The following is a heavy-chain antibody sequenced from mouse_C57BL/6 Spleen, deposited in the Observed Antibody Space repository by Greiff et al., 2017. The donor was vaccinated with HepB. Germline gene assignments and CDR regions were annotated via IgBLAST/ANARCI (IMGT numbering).Heavy chain of an antibody. CDR1: GYAFSSSW. Sequence: VQLQQSGPELVKPGASVKISCKASGYAFSSSWMNWVKQRPGKGLEWIGRIYPGDGDTNYNGKFKGKATLTADKSSSTAYMQLSSLTSEDSAVYFCASCYGNDKDYIDYWGQGTTLTVSS. CDR3: ASCYGNDKDYIDY. D-gene: IGHD2-2*01. V-gene: IGHV1-82*01. CDR2: IYPGDGDT. J-gene: IGHJ2*01.